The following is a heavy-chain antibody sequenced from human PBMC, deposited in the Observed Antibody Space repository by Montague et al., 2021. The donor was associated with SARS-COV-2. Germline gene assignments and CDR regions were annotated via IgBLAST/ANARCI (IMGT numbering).Heavy chain of an antibody. J-gene: IGHJ3*01. CDR3: ARLKRYFDSSGSPSAFDF. CDR2: NYYTGNT. Sequence: SETLSLTCTVSGGSITNNIDYWAWIRQPPGKDLEWIGSNYYTGNTYYNPSLKSRVTISVVTSKNHFTLKLSSVTAAATAVYYCARLKRYFDSSGSPSAFDFWGQGTKVTVPS. CDR1: GGSITNNIDY. D-gene: IGHD3-22*01. V-gene: IGHV4-39*02.